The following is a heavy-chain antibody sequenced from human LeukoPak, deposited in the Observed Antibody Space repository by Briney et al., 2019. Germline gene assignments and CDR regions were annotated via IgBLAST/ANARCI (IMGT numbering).Heavy chain of an antibody. CDR3: VRDLHYSRLDY. CDR1: GFTVSSNY. V-gene: IGHV3-53*01. J-gene: IGHJ4*02. CDR2: IYSGGST. Sequence: PGGSLRLSCAASGFTVSSNYMSWVRQAPGEGLEWVSVIYSGGSTYYADSVKGRFTISRDNAKNSLFLQMENLRVEDTAFYYCVRDLHYSRLDYWGQGMLVAVSS. D-gene: IGHD4-11*01.